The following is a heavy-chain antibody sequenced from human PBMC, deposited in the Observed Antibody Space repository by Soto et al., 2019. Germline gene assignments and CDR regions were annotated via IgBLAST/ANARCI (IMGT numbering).Heavy chain of an antibody. D-gene: IGHD4-4*01. CDR3: AGDSAYSNYAFDF. CDR1: GGSVSNYT. V-gene: IGHV1-69*08. Sequence: QVQLVQSGAEVKKPGSSVKVSCKASGGSVSNYTLSWVRQAPGQGLQWMGRIIPILGRANYAENFQGRLTIIEDKSTSTAYMELSSLRSEDTAVYFCAGDSAYSNYAFDFWGQGTLVIVSS. J-gene: IGHJ4*02. CDR2: IIPILGRA.